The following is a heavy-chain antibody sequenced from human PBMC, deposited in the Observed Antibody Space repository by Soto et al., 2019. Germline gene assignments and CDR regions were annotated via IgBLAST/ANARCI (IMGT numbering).Heavy chain of an antibody. CDR1: GYNFSSQW. V-gene: IGHV5-51*01. J-gene: IGHJ3*02. CDR3: AKSEVLEI. CDR2: VYPGDAET. Sequence: GESLKISCKGSGYNFSSQWIAWVRQKPGKGLEWMGIVYPGDAETRHSPSFQGQVTMSADKSIDTAYLQWSSLKASDTAISYCAKSEVLEIWGQGTMVTVSS.